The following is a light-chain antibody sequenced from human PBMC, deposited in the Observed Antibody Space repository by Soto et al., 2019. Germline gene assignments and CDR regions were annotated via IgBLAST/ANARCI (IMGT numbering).Light chain of an antibody. Sequence: DIQITQSPSSLSASVGDRVTITCRSSQTISTYLNWYQQKPGKAPRPLIYDASSLLSGVPSRFSGSGSGTDFTLTIASLQPEDFSTYYCQQSDSTPYTFGQGTKVDIK. CDR2: DAS. CDR1: QTISTY. V-gene: IGKV1-39*01. J-gene: IGKJ2*01. CDR3: QQSDSTPYT.